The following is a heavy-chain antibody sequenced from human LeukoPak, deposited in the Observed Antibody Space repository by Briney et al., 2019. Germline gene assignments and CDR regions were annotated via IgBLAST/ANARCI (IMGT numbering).Heavy chain of an antibody. CDR2: FDPENGET. J-gene: IGHJ4*02. CDR1: GYTLTEIS. V-gene: IGHV1-24*01. Sequence: GASVKVSCKVSGYTLTEISMYWVRQAPGKGLEWMGRFDPENGETLYAQKFQGRVTMTEDTSTDTAYMELSSLRSEDTAVYFCARGPIGAPDYYFDYWGRGTLVTVSS. D-gene: IGHD3-10*01. CDR3: ARGPIGAPDYYFDY.